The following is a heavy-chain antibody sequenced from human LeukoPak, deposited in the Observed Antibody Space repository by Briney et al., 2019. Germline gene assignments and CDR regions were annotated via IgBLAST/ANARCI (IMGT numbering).Heavy chain of an antibody. CDR3: ASSGWYRGY. CDR1: GASISSGNYY. V-gene: IGHV4-39*07. D-gene: IGHD6-19*01. Sequence: SETLFLTCTVSGASISSGNYYWGWIRQPPGKGLEWLGSIYYSGDTYNNPPLKSRVTISVDTAKSQFSLRLTSMTAADTAVYYFASSGWYRGYWGQGTLVTVSS. CDR2: IYYSGDT. J-gene: IGHJ4*02.